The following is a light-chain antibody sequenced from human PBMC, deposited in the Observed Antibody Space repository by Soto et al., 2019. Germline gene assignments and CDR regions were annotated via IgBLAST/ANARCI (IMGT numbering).Light chain of an antibody. CDR2: GAS. CDR1: QSVSSSY. Sequence: EIVLTQSPGTLSLSPGERATLSCRASQSVSSSYLAWYQQKPGQAPRLRIYGASSRATGIPARFSGSGSGTDFTLTISRLEPEDFAVYYCQQYGSTVEFGQGTKVEIK. CDR3: QQYGSTVE. J-gene: IGKJ1*01. V-gene: IGKV3-20*01.